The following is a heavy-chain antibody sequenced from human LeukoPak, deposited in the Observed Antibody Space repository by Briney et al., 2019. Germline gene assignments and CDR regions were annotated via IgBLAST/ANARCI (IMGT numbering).Heavy chain of an antibody. Sequence: ASVKVSCKASGYTFTSYYMHWVRQAPGQGLEWMGIINPSGGSTSYAQKFQGGVTMTRDTSTSTVYMELSSLRSEDTAVYYCARAHSGWYSGPDGAFDIWGQGTMVTVSS. J-gene: IGHJ3*02. CDR3: ARAHSGWYSGPDGAFDI. V-gene: IGHV1-46*01. CDR2: INPSGGST. CDR1: GYTFTSYY. D-gene: IGHD6-19*01.